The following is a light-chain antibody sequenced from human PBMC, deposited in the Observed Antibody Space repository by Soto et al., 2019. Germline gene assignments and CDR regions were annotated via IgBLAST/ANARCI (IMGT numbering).Light chain of an antibody. CDR2: DTS. CDR1: TGAVTSNHH. CDR3: LLSYNAARV. J-gene: IGLJ2*01. V-gene: IGLV7-46*01. Sequence: QAVVTQEPSLTVSPKGTVTLTCGASTGAVTSNHHPYWFQQKAGQAPRTLIYDTSNKHSWRPARFSGSLLGDKAALTLSGAQPEDEAHYYCLLSYNAARVFGGGTKLTVL.